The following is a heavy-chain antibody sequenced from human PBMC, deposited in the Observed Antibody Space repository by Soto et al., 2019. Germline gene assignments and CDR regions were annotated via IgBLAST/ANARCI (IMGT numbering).Heavy chain of an antibody. Sequence: EVQLLESGGGLVQLGGSLRLSCAAFGFTFNNYAMTWVRQAPGKGLEWVSSTGGTGGTSYYAGSVQGRFTISRDNSRDTLYLEMNGLRAEDTAVYYCAREESNWNIYNFYYGLDVWGQGTRVTVSS. V-gene: IGHV3-23*01. CDR1: GFTFNNYA. J-gene: IGHJ6*02. D-gene: IGHD1-1*01. CDR3: AREESNWNIYNFYYGLDV. CDR2: TGGTGGTS.